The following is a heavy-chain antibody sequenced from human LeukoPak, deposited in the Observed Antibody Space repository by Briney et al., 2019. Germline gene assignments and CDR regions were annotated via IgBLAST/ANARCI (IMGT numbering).Heavy chain of an antibody. V-gene: IGHV1-2*06. Sequence: ASVTVSCKASGYTFTGYYMHWVRQAPGQGLEWMGRINPNSGGTNYAQKFQGRVTMTRDTSISTAYMELNRLRSDDTAVYYCARDRRDGYNEFNYWGQGTLVTVSS. CDR3: ARDRRDGYNEFNY. D-gene: IGHD5-24*01. CDR1: GYTFTGYY. CDR2: INPNSGGT. J-gene: IGHJ4*02.